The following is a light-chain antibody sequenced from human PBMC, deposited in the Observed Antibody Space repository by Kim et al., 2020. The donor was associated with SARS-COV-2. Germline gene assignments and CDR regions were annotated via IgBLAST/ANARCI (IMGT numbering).Light chain of an antibody. J-gene: IGKJ3*01. Sequence: ASVGDRVTITCRTSQSISSHLNWYHQKPGSAPKLLISAASTLQGGVPSRFSGSGSETDFTLTISSLQPEDFATYFCQQSYITPFTFGPGTKVDI. V-gene: IGKV1-39*01. CDR1: QSISSH. CDR3: QQSYITPFT. CDR2: AAS.